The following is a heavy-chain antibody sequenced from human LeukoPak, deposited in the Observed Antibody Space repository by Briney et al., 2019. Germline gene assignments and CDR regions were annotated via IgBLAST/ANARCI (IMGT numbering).Heavy chain of an antibody. D-gene: IGHD3-10*01. V-gene: IGHV1-2*02. CDR2: INPNSGGT. CDR1: GYTFTGYY. J-gene: IGHJ4*02. Sequence: ASVKVSCNASGYTFTGYYMHWVRQAPGQGLEWMGWINPNSGGTNYAQKFQGRVTMTRDTSISTAYMELSRLRSDDTAVYYCARATTLMVRGVIDYWGQGTLVTVSS. CDR3: ARATTLMVRGVIDY.